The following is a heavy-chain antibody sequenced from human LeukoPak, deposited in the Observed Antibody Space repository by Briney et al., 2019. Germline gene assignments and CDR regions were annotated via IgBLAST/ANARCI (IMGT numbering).Heavy chain of an antibody. J-gene: IGHJ4*02. CDR1: GDSFTSYW. CDR3: ARRIAAAEMIDY. V-gene: IGHV5-51*01. Sequence: GESLKISCKGSGDSFTSYWIGWVRQMPGKGLEWMGIIFPRDSVTKYGPSFQGQVTISADKSITTAYLQWSSLKASDTAIYYCARRIAAAEMIDYWGQGTLVTVSS. D-gene: IGHD6-13*01. CDR2: IFPRDSVT.